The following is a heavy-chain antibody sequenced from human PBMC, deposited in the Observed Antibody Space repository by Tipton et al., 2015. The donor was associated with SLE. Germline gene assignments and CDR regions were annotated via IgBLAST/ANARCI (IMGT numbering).Heavy chain of an antibody. CDR1: GFMFDDYA. Sequence: QLVQSGGGLVQPGRSVRPSCAASGFMFDDYAMHWVRQAPGKGLEWVSGINWNSESEGYADSVKGRFTISRDNAKNSLYLQMNSLRAEDTAVYYCARDTSVDFDYWGQGTLVTVSS. V-gene: IGHV3-9*01. CDR3: ARDTSVDFDY. D-gene: IGHD4-23*01. CDR2: INWNSESE. J-gene: IGHJ4*02.